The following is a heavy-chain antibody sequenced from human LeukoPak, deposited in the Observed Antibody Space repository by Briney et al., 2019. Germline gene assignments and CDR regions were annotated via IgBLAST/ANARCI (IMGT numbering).Heavy chain of an antibody. CDR3: VRDMEPLRYFDT. CDR2: ISKNTVDT. Sequence: GGSLRLSCTGSGFIFSRYAVSWVRQAPGERLEWVSAISKNTVDTYYADSVKGRLTISRDSSKNTVYMQMNSLRAEDTAVYYCVRDMEPLRYFDTWGQGTLVTVSS. J-gene: IGHJ4*02. D-gene: IGHD3-9*01. CDR1: GFIFSRYA. V-gene: IGHV3-23*01.